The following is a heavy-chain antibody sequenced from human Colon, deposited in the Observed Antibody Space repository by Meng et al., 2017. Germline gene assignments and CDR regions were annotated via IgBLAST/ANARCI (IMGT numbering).Heavy chain of an antibody. J-gene: IGHJ4*02. CDR3: ARDNWGSLDY. CDR1: GASVSDTNYA. CDR2: GST. Sequence: QVQLQESGPGLVRPSETLSLTCTVSGASVSDTNYAWSWIRQPPGKGLEWIGYGSTNHNPSLKSRVTISVDTSKNQFSLTLNSVTAADTAVHYCARDNWGSLDYWGQGTLVTVSS. D-gene: IGHD7-27*01. V-gene: IGHV4-61*01.